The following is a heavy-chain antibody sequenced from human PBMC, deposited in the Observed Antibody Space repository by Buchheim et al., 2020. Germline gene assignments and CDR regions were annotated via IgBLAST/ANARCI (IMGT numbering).Heavy chain of an antibody. Sequence: QVQLQESGPGLVKPSQTLSLTCTVSGGSISSGDYYWSWIRQPPGKGLEWIGYIYYSGSTYYNPSLKSRVTISVGTSKNQFSLKLSSVTAADTAVYYCARASTIFGVVIPANWFDPWGQGTL. J-gene: IGHJ5*02. D-gene: IGHD3-3*01. CDR1: GGSISSGDYY. CDR2: IYYSGST. V-gene: IGHV4-30-4*01. CDR3: ARASTIFGVVIPANWFDP.